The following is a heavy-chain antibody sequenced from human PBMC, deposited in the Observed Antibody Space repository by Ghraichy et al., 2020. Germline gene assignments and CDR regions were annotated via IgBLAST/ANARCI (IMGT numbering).Heavy chain of an antibody. Sequence: SETLSLTCTVSGGSISSYYWSWIRQPPGKGLEWIGYIYYSGSTNYNPSLKSRVTISVDTSKNQFSLKLSSVTAADTAVYYCARDDSGYGEGTFDIWGQGTMVTVSS. J-gene: IGHJ3*02. CDR1: GGSISSYY. CDR3: ARDDSGYGEGTFDI. CDR2: IYYSGST. D-gene: IGHD5-12*01. V-gene: IGHV4-59*01.